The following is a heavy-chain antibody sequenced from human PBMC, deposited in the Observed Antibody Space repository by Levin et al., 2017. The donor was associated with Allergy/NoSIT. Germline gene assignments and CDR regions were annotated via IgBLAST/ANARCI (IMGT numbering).Heavy chain of an antibody. CDR1: GFTFSSYA. J-gene: IGHJ4*02. D-gene: IGHD6-19*01. Sequence: GGSLRLSCAASGFTFSSYAMSWVRQAPGKGLEWVSAISGSGGSTYYADSVKGRFTISRDNSKNTLYLQMNSLRAEDTAVYYCAKMRLRAVAGPLRGYWGQGTLVTVSS. CDR2: ISGSGGST. CDR3: AKMRLRAVAGPLRGY. V-gene: IGHV3-23*01.